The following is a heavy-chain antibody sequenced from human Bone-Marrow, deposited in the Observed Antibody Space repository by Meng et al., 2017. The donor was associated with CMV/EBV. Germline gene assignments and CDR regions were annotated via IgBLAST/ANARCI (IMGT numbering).Heavy chain of an antibody. CDR1: GGSISSTSYY. CDR2: IYSGGSA. V-gene: IGHV4-39*01. Sequence: SETLSLTCNVSGGSISSTSYYWGWIRQSPGKGLEWIGSIYSGGSAYYNPSLKSRVVISVDTSKNQFSLKLSSVTAADTAVYYCARQPRYQLPVDWAQGTLVTVSS. D-gene: IGHD2-2*01. CDR3: ARQPRYQLPVD. J-gene: IGHJ1*01.